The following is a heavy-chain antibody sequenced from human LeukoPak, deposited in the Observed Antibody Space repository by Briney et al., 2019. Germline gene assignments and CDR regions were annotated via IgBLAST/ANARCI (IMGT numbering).Heavy chain of an antibody. J-gene: IGHJ4*02. CDR2: INHSGST. D-gene: IGHD3-9*01. V-gene: IGHV4-34*01. CDR1: GGSFSGYY. CDR3: ARSSYDILTGYLAV. Sequence: PSETLSLTCAVYGGSFSGYYWSWIRQPPGKGLEWIGEINHSGSTNYNPSLKSRVTISVDTSKNQFSLKLSSVTAADTAVYYCARSSYDILTGYLAVWGQGTLVTVSS.